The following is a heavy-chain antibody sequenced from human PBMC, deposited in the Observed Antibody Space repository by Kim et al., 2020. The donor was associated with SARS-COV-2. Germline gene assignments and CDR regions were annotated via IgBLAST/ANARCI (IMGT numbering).Heavy chain of an antibody. CDR1: GFTFSSYS. V-gene: IGHV3-48*01. J-gene: IGHJ6*01. D-gene: IGHD3-9*01. Sequence: GGSLRLSCAASGFTFSSYSMIWVRQAPGKGLEWVSYISSSSETIYYADSVKGRFTISRDNAKNSLYLQMNSLRADDTAVYYCARRRYEILTGYNGLDVWG. CDR3: ARRRYEILTGYNGLDV. CDR2: ISSSSETI.